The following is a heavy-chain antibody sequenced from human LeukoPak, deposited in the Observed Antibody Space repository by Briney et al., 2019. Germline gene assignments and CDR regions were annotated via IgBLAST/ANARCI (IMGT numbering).Heavy chain of an antibody. CDR1: GGSISGTPYY. V-gene: IGHV4-39*07. Sequence: SETLSLTCAISGGSISGTPYYWGWIRQPPGKGLEWIGCIYYSGSTYYNPSLKSRLTISVDTSKNQFSLKLSSVTAADTAVYYCARASTIFGHFAYWGRGTLVTVSS. CDR3: ARASTIFGHFAY. J-gene: IGHJ4*02. CDR2: IYYSGST. D-gene: IGHD3-3*01.